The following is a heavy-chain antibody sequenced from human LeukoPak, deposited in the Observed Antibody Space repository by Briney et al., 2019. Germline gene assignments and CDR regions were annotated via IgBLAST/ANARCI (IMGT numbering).Heavy chain of an antibody. CDR1: GFSFSNNW. V-gene: IGHV3-15*01. D-gene: IGHD1-26*01. J-gene: IGHJ4*02. Sequence: GGSLRLSCAVSGFSFSNNWMSWVRQAPGKGLEWVGRIKRAIDGGTPDYAAPVKGRFTISRDDSENTLYLQMNSPESDDTALYFCTTDPPGAYWGQGTLVAVSS. CDR3: TTDPPGAY. CDR2: IKRAIDGGTP.